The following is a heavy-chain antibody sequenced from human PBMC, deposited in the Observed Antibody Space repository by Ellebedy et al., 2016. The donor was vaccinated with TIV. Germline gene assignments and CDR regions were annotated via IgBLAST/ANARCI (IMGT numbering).Heavy chain of an antibody. V-gene: IGHV3-21*01. CDR2: IRSTGSDK. CDR3: ARYAVGAYYFDY. CDR1: GFTFSNYN. J-gene: IGHJ4*02. Sequence: GESLKISCVASGFTFSNYNMNWVRQSPGKGLEWVSSIRSTGSDKYYAESVKGRFTISRDNAKNSLYLQMNSLRAEDTAIYYCARYAVGAYYFDYWGQGTLVTVSS. D-gene: IGHD2-8*01.